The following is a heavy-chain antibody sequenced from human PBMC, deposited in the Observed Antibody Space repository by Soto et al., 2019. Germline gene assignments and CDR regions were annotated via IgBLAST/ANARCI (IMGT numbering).Heavy chain of an antibody. CDR3: ARGVLRFLDPVGGGFDP. V-gene: IGHV3-72*01. CDR1: GFTFSDHY. J-gene: IGHJ5*02. CDR2: TRNKANSYTT. Sequence: EVQLVESGGGLVQPGGSLRLSCAASGFTFSDHYMDWVRQAPGKGLEWVGRTRNKANSYTTEYAASVKGRFTISRDDSKTSLYLQMNSLKTEDTAVYYCARGVLRFLDPVGGGFDPWGQGTLVTVSS. D-gene: IGHD3-3*01.